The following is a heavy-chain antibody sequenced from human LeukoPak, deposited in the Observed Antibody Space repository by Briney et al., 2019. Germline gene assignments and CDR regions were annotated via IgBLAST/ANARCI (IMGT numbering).Heavy chain of an antibody. CDR3: AKDSTFYYDSSGYYYWRWFDY. Sequence: GGSLRLSCAASGFTFDKYGMSWVRQAPGKGLEWASGIDWNGGSTAYADSVKGRFTISRDNAKNSLYLQMNTLGAEDTAFYFCAKDSTFYYDSSGYYYWRWFDYWGQGALVTVSS. J-gene: IGHJ4*02. CDR2: IDWNGGST. V-gene: IGHV3-20*04. D-gene: IGHD3-22*01. CDR1: GFTFDKYG.